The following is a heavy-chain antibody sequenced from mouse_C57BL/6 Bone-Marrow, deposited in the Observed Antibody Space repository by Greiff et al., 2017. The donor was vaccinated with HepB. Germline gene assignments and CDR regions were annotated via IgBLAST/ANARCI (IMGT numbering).Heavy chain of an antibody. Sequence: QVQLQQPGAELVRHGSSVKLSCKASGYTFTSYWMDWVKQRPGQGLEWIGNIYPSDSETHYNQKFKDKATLTVDKSSSTAYMQLSSLTSEDSAVYYCASGYYGSSLFAYWGQGTLVTVSA. CDR1: GYTFTSYW. CDR2: IYPSDSET. D-gene: IGHD1-1*01. J-gene: IGHJ3*01. CDR3: ASGYYGSSLFAY. V-gene: IGHV1-61*01.